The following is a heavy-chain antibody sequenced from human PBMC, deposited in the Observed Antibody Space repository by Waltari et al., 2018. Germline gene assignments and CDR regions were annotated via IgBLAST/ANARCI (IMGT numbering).Heavy chain of an antibody. Sequence: EVQLVESGGGLVHPGGSLRLSCEASGFTFSTFWMHWVRHLPGKGLVWVSHIKPDGTSTDYRDSVEGRFTISRDNAKNTLYLQMNSLRAEDTAIYYCVRDLYGRDDVWGQGTMVTVSS. CDR3: VRDLYGRDDV. J-gene: IGHJ3*01. V-gene: IGHV3-74*01. D-gene: IGHD3-10*01. CDR2: IKPDGTST. CDR1: GFTFSTFW.